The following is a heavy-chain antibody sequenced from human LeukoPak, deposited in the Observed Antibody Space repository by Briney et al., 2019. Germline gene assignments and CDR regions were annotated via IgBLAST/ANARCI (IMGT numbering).Heavy chain of an antibody. CDR2: ISGSSDTT. Sequence: GGSLRLSCAASGFTFSTYAMSWVRQAPGRGLEWVSAISGSSDTTYYADSVKGRFTIYRDNSKNTLYLQMNSLRAEDTAVYYCANREGGYTYDPFDYWGQGTLVTVSS. CDR1: GFTFSTYA. CDR3: ANREGGYTYDPFDY. J-gene: IGHJ4*02. V-gene: IGHV3-23*01. D-gene: IGHD5-18*01.